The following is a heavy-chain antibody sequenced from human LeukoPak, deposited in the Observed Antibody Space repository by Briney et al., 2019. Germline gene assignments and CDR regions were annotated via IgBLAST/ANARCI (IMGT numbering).Heavy chain of an antibody. Sequence: TLSLTCTVSGTSISRSTYYWSWIRQHPGKGLECIGFTYYSGSTHYNPSLESRVTISVDTSKNQLSLKLNSVTAADTAVYYCVGGSCPLEYWGQGALVTVSS. CDR3: VGGSCPLEY. CDR1: GTSISRSTYY. V-gene: IGHV4-31*03. CDR2: TYYSGST. J-gene: IGHJ4*02. D-gene: IGHD2-15*01.